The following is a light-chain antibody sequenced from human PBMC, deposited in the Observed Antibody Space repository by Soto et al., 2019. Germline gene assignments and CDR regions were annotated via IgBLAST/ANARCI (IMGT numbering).Light chain of an antibody. CDR3: QKYGSSCPHT. CDR2: GAS. J-gene: IGKJ2*01. CDR1: QSVSSSY. V-gene: IGKV3-20*01. Sequence: EIVLTQSPGTLSLSPGERATLSCRASQSVSSSYLAWYQQKPGQAPRLLIYGASIRATGITDRFSCSGSGREFTVTISMMEREEFAVYYFQKYGSSCPHTFGQGTKLEIK.